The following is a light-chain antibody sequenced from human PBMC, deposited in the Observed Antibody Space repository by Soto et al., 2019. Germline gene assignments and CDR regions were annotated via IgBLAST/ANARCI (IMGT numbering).Light chain of an antibody. V-gene: IGKV1-33*01. CDR2: DAS. CDR3: QQYDTLPPYT. Sequence: IQMTQSPSSLSASVGDRDTITCQASQDISNYLNWYQQKLGKAPKLLIYDASNLETGVPSRFSGSGSGTDITFTISNLQPEDIATYYCQQYDTLPPYTFGQGTKVDIK. CDR1: QDISNY. J-gene: IGKJ2*01.